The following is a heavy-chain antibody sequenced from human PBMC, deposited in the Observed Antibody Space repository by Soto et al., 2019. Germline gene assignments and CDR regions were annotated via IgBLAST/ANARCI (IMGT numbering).Heavy chain of an antibody. J-gene: IGHJ4*02. CDR2: IHHSGST. CDR1: GLSISSDNW. V-gene: IGHV4-4*02. Sequence: QVQLQESGPGLVRPSGTVSLTCAVSGLSISSDNWWSWVRQPPGKGLEWIGEIHHSGSTNYNPSLMSRVTMSVVPSKDLFSLTLNSVTAADTAFYYCAREQGRHPGDWGQGTLGSVSS. CDR3: AREQGRHPGD.